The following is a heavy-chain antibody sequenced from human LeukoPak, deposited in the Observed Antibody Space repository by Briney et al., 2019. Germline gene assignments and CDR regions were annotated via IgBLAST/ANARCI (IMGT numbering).Heavy chain of an antibody. D-gene: IGHD1-14*01. Sequence: GGSLRLSCAASGFTFSTYSMNWVRQAPGKGLEWVSSISTSSTYIYYADSVKGRFTISRDNAKNSLYLQMNSLRAEDTAVYYCARHEPVITLSSYYYGMDVWGPGTMVTVSS. CDR3: ARHEPVITLSSYYYGMDV. J-gene: IGHJ6*02. CDR1: GFTFSTYS. V-gene: IGHV3-21*01. CDR2: ISTSSTYI.